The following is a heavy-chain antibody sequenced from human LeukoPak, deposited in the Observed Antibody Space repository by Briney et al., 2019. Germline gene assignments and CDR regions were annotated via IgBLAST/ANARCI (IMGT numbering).Heavy chain of an antibody. CDR3: ARDSSGYYYDLFDY. V-gene: IGHV1-69*05. CDR1: GGTFSSYA. CDR2: IIPIFGTA. Sequence: SVKVSCKASGGTFSSYAISWVRQAPGQGLEWMGGIIPIFGTANYAQKFQGRVTITTDESTSTAYMELSSPRSEDTAVYYCARDSSGYYYDLFDYWGQGTLVTVSS. D-gene: IGHD3-22*01. J-gene: IGHJ4*02.